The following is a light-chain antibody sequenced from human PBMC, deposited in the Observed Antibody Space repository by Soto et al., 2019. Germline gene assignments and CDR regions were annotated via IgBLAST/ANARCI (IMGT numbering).Light chain of an antibody. J-gene: IGLJ3*02. CDR3: SSYTTNQRL. CDR1: SSDIGGHNY. CDR2: EVN. V-gene: IGLV2-14*01. Sequence: QSALTQPASVSGSPGQSITITCTGTSSDIGGHNYVSWYQQHPGKAPKLMIYEVNNRPSGVSSRFSGSKSGNTASLTISGLQAEDEADYYCSSYTTNQRLFGGGTKVTVL.